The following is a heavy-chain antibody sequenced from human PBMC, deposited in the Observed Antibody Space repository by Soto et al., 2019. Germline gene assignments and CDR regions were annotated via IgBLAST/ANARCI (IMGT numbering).Heavy chain of an antibody. J-gene: IGHJ6*03. CDR3: ARESAVFWSGYYMGHYYYYYYMDV. V-gene: IGHV4-59*12. Sequence: PSETLSLTCTVSGDSISSYYWSWIRQPPGKGLEWIGYIYYSGSTNYNPSLKSRVTISVDTSKNQFSLKLSSVTAADTAVYYCARESAVFWSGYYMGHYYYYYYMDVWGKGTTVTVSS. CDR1: GDSISSYY. CDR2: IYYSGST. D-gene: IGHD3-3*01.